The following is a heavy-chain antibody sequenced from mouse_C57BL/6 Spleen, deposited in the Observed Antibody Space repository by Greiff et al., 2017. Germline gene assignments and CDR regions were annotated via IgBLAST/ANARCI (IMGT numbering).Heavy chain of an antibody. V-gene: IGHV1-9*01. D-gene: IGHD4-1*01. Sequence: QVQLQQSGAELMKPGASVKLSCKATGYTFTGYWIEWVKQRPGHGLEWIGEILPGRGSTNYNEKFKGKATFTADTSSNTAYMQLSSLTTEDSAIYYCARTGKRDYFGYWGQGTTLTVAA. CDR1: GYTFTGYW. CDR2: ILPGRGST. CDR3: ARTGKRDYFGY. J-gene: IGHJ2*01.